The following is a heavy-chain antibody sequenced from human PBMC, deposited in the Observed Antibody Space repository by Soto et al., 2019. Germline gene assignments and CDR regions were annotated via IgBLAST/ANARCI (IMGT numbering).Heavy chain of an antibody. CDR3: AKDLPPSIAAAGTGFDY. CDR1: GFTFSSYA. V-gene: IGHV3-23*01. J-gene: IGHJ4*02. CDR2: ISGSGGST. Sequence: EVQLLKSGGGLVQPGGSLRLSCAASGFTFSSYAMSWVRQAPGKGLEWVSAISGSGGSTYYADSVKGRFTISRDNSKNTLYLQMNSLRAEDTAVYYCAKDLPPSIAAAGTGFDYWGQGTLVTVSS. D-gene: IGHD6-13*01.